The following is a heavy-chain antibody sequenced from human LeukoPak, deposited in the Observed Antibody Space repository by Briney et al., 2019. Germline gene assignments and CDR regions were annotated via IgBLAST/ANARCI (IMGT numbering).Heavy chain of an antibody. J-gene: IGHJ4*02. Sequence: GASVKVSCKASGYTFTGYYMHWVRQAPGQGLEWMGWINPHSGGTTYARNFQGRVTMTRDTSISTAYMELSSLRSDDTAIYYCARLDIDQLVQAFYFDYWGQGTLVTVSS. CDR2: INPHSGGT. CDR1: GYTFTGYY. V-gene: IGHV1-2*02. CDR3: ARLDIDQLVQAFYFDY. D-gene: IGHD6-6*01.